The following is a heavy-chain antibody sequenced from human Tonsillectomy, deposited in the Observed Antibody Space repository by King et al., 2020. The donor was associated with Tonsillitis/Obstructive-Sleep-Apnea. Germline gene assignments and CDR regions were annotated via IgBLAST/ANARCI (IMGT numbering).Heavy chain of an antibody. V-gene: IGHV4-59*08. CDR1: GGSISSYY. Sequence: QLQESGPGLVKPSETLSLTCTVSGGSISSYYWSWIRQPPGKGLEWIGYIYYSGSTNYNPSLKSRVTISVDTSKNQFSLKLSSVTAADTAVYYCASQSYYYDTHPFSYGMDVWGQGTTVTVSS. D-gene: IGHD3-22*01. CDR3: ASQSYYYDTHPFSYGMDV. J-gene: IGHJ6*02. CDR2: IYYSGST.